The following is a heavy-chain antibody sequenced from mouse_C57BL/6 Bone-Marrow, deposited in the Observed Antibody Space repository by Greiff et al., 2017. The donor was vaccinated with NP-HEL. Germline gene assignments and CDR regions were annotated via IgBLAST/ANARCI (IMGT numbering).Heavy chain of an antibody. D-gene: IGHD2-4*01. V-gene: IGHV5-6*02. J-gene: IGHJ1*03. CDR1: GFTFSSYG. CDR3: ARPPYDYDVNWYFDV. Sequence: DVMLVESGGDLVKPGGSLKLSCAASGFTFSSYGMSWVRQTPDKRLEWVATISSGGSYTYYPDSVKGRFTISRDNAKNTLYLQMSSLKSEDTAMYYCARPPYDYDVNWYFDVWGTGTTVTVSS. CDR2: ISSGGSYT.